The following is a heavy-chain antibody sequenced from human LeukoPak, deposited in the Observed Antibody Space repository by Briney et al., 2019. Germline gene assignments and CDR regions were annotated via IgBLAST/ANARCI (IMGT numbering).Heavy chain of an antibody. D-gene: IGHD7-27*01. Sequence: GGSLRLSCAASGFTFSSYAMSWGRQALGEGLEWVSAISGSGGSTYYADSVKGRFTISRDNSKNTLYLQMNSLRAEDTAVYYCAKDPPLFLGNPVGPIDYWSQGTLVTASS. CDR1: GFTFSSYA. CDR3: AKDPPLFLGNPVGPIDY. CDR2: ISGSGGST. J-gene: IGHJ4*02. V-gene: IGHV3-23*01.